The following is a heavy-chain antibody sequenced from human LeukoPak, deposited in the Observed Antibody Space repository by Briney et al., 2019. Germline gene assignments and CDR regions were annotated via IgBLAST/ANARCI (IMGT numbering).Heavy chain of an antibody. J-gene: IGHJ4*02. Sequence: ASVKVSCKASGYTFTYYYMHWVRQAPGQGFEWMGWINPTDGDTNYAQKFQGRVTMTRDTSISKAHMEVIRLRSDDTAVYYCARANFLYCSSSTCLFDYWGQGTLVTVTS. CDR3: ARANFLYCSSSTCLFDY. CDR1: GYTFTYYY. D-gene: IGHD2-2*01. CDR2: INPTDGDT. V-gene: IGHV1-2*02.